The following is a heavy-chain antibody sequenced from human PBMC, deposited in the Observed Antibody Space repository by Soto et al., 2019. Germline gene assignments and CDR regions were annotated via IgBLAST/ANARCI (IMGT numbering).Heavy chain of an antibody. CDR1: GFTFSSYA. Sequence: QVQLVESGGGVVQPGRSLRLSCAASGFTFSSYAMHWVRQAPGKGLEWVAVISYDGSNKYYADSVKGRFTISRDNSKNTLYLQRSSRGAEDTAVYYCARDTYGMDVWGQGTTVTVSS. CDR3: ARDTYGMDV. CDR2: ISYDGSNK. J-gene: IGHJ6*02. V-gene: IGHV3-30-3*01.